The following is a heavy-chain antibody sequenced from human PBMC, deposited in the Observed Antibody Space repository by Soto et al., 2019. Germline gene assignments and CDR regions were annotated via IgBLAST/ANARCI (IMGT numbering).Heavy chain of an antibody. J-gene: IGHJ6*03. D-gene: IGHD4-17*01. Sequence: ASVKVSCAASGFTFSSYAMSWVRQAPGKGLEWVSAISGSGGSTYYADSVKGRFTISRDNSKNTLYLQMNSLRAEDTAVYYCAKGVTTDYYYMDVWGKGTTVTVSS. V-gene: IGHV3-23*01. CDR3: AKGVTTDYYYMDV. CDR1: GFTFSSYA. CDR2: ISGSGGST.